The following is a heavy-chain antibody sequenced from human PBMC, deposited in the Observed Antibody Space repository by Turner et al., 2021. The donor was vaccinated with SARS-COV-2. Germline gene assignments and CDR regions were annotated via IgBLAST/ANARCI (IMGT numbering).Heavy chain of an antibody. V-gene: IGHV3-11*01. CDR1: GFTFSAYY. J-gene: IGHJ6*02. CDR3: ASHQEGYYGMDV. D-gene: IGHD2-2*01. Sequence: QVQLVESGRGLVKPGGPLRLSCAASGFTFSAYYMSWIRQGPGKGLEWVSYVKNSGSTIYYADDVKSRLTNTRENGKSSQDPQMYSWGAEDAAVYNSASHQEGYYGMDVWGQGTTVTVSS. CDR2: VKNSGSTI.